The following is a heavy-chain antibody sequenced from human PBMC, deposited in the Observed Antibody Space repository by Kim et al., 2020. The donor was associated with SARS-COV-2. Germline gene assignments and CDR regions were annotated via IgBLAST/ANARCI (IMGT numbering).Heavy chain of an antibody. J-gene: IGHJ5*02. Sequence: PSLKSRVTISVDTSKNQFSLKLSSVTAADTAVYYCARDGEAARAGGWFDPWGQGTLVTVSS. D-gene: IGHD6-6*01. CDR3: ARDGEAARAGGWFDP. V-gene: IGHV4-31*02.